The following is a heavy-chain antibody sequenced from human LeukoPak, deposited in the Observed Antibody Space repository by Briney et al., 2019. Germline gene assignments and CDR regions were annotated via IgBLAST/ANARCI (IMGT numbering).Heavy chain of an antibody. CDR1: GYTFTGYW. D-gene: IGHD4-23*01. CDR3: ARLGTVVTPFDY. CDR2: INPNSGDT. Sequence: VASVKVSCKASGYTFTGYWMHWVRQAPGQGLEWMGWINPNSGDTNYGQKFQGRVTMTRDKSISTAYLQWSSLKASDTAMYYCARLGTVVTPFDYWGQGTLVTVSS. V-gene: IGHV1-2*02. J-gene: IGHJ4*02.